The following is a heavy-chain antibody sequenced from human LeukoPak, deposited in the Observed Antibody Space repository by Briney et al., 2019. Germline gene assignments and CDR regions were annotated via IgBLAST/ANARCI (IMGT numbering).Heavy chain of an antibody. CDR3: ARVIDY. Sequence: PGGSLRLSCAASGFTFENYWMSWGRQAPGKGLEWVANIKQDGSEKYYVDSVKGRFTISRDNAKNSLYLQMNSLRAEDTAVYYCARVIDYWGQGTLVTVSS. J-gene: IGHJ4*02. CDR2: IKQDGSEK. CDR1: GFTFENYW. V-gene: IGHV3-7*03.